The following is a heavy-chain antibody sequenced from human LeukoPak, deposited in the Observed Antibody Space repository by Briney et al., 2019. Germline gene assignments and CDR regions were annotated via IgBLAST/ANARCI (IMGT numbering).Heavy chain of an antibody. CDR1: GYSISSGYQ. CDR2: IYNSGSA. V-gene: IGHV4-38-2*02. Sequence: SETLSLSCGVSGYSISSGYQCAWIRQPPGKGLEWFGIIYNSGSAHYNPSLKSRVTISVETSKNQFSLNMYSVTAADTAVYYCAGEPRWLTPDCTSTSCYENYFDPWGQGTLVTVSS. J-gene: IGHJ5*02. D-gene: IGHD2-2*01. CDR3: AGEPRWLTPDCTSTSCYENYFDP.